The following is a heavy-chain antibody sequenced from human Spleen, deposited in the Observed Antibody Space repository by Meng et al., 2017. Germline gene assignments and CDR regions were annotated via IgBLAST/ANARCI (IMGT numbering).Heavy chain of an antibody. Sequence: GESLKISCAASGFTFDDYGMSWVRQAPGKGLEWVSAISGSGGSTYYADSVKGRFTFSRDNSKNTLYLQMNSLRAEDTAIYYCAKPSTPSGYLLVFGYWGQGTLVTVSS. D-gene: IGHD5-12*01. CDR1: GFTFDDYG. V-gene: IGHV3-23*01. CDR3: AKPSTPSGYLLVFGY. CDR2: ISGSGGST. J-gene: IGHJ4*02.